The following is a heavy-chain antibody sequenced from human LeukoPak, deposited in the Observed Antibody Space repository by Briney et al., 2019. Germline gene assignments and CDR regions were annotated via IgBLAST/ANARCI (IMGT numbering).Heavy chain of an antibody. CDR1: GYTFTGYY. CDR3: ASYGSGSAFYYYYYMDV. CDR2: INPNSGGT. D-gene: IGHD3-10*01. J-gene: IGHJ6*03. Sequence: ASVKVSCKASGYTFTGYYMHWVRQAPGQGLEWMGRINPNSGGTNYAQKFQGRVTMTRDTSISTACMELSRLRSDDTAVYYCASYGSGSAFYYYYYMDVWGKGTTVTVSS. V-gene: IGHV1-2*06.